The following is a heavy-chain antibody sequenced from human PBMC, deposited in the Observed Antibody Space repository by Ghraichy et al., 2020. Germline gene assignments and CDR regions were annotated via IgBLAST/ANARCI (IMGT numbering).Heavy chain of an antibody. Sequence: ASVKVSCKAFGYTFTSYYMHWVRQAPGQGLEWMGVINPSAGYTKYAQKFQGRVTVTRDTSTSTVYMELSSLRPEDTAVYYCTRPSRDYGGHWEGPMSNYCHSLLWGSGTQVTVFS. CDR3: TRPSRDYGGHWEGPMSNYCHSLL. CDR1: GYTFTSYY. V-gene: IGHV1-46*03. CDR2: INPSAGYT. D-gene: IGHD4-23*01. J-gene: IGHJ2*01.